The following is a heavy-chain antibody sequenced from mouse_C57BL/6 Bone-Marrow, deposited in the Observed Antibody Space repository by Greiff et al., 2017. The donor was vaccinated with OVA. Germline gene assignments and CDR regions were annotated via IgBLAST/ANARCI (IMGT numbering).Heavy chain of an antibody. Sequence: VQLQQPGAELVKPGASVKLSCKASGYTFTSYWMQWVKQRPGQGLEWIGEIDPSDSYTTYNQKFKGKATLTVDTSSSTAYMQLSSLTSEDSAVYYCAKGSYFDDWGQGTTLTVSS. CDR3: AKGSYFDD. CDR1: GYTFTSYW. V-gene: IGHV1-50*01. J-gene: IGHJ2*01. CDR2: IDPSDSYT.